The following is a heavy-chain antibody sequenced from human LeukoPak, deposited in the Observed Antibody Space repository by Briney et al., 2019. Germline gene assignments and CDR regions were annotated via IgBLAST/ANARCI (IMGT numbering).Heavy chain of an antibody. CDR2: ISYSGST. V-gene: IGHV4-61*08. Sequence: PSQTLSLTCTVSGGSVSRGVYFWSWIRQPPGKGLEWIGYISYSGSTHYNSSLKGRVTISVDTSKNQYSLKLRSVTAADTAIYYCAREQHDSDAVPGIWGHGTMVTVSS. J-gene: IGHJ3*02. CDR1: GGSVSRGVYF. D-gene: IGHD2-15*01. CDR3: AREQHDSDAVPGI.